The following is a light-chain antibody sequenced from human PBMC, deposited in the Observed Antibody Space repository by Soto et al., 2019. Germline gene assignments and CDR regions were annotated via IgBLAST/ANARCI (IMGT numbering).Light chain of an antibody. CDR3: SSSTSSSTLV. J-gene: IGLJ1*01. CDR1: SSDIGSYNR. V-gene: IGLV2-18*02. Sequence: QSALTQPPSVSGSPGQSVTISCTGTSSDIGSYNRVSWYQQPPGTAPKLMIYEVSNRPSGVPDRFSGSKSGNTASLTISGLQAEDEADYYCSSSTSSSTLVFGTGTKLTVL. CDR2: EVS.